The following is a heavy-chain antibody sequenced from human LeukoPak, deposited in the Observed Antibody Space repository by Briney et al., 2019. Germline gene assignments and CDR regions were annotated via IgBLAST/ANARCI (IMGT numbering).Heavy chain of an antibody. CDR2: IYHSGST. J-gene: IGHJ6*04. D-gene: IGHD6-6*01. V-gene: IGHV4-4*02. CDR1: GGSISSSNW. CDR3: ARDIFPSTYSSSPRRDLDV. Sequence: PSGTLSLTCAVSGGSISSSNWWSWVRQPPGKGLEWIGEIYHSGSTNYNPSLKSRVTISVDKSKNQFSLKLSSVTAADTAVYYCARDIFPSTYSSSPRRDLDVWGKGTTVTVSS.